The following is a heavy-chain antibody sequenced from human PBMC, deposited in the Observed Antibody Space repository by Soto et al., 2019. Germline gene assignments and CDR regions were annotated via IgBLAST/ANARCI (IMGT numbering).Heavy chain of an antibody. J-gene: IGHJ6*02. Sequence: XSVKVSCKASGYTFTCYYMHWVRQAPGQGLEWMGWINPNSGGTNYAQKFQGRVTMTRDTSISTAYMELSRLRSDDTAVYYCARDYITGTTHLYYYYYGMDVWGQGTTVTVSS. CDR1: GYTFTCYY. V-gene: IGHV1-2*02. D-gene: IGHD1-7*01. CDR3: ARDYITGTTHLYYYYYGMDV. CDR2: INPNSGGT.